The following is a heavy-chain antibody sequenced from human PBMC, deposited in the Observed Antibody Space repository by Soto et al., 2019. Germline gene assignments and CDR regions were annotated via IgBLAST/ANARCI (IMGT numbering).Heavy chain of an antibody. D-gene: IGHD3-3*01. CDR1: GFTFSNYD. V-gene: IGHV3-33*08. CDR3: ASKTIDDFDY. J-gene: IGHJ4*02. Sequence: GGSLRLSCAASGFTFSNYDMHWVRQAPGQGLEWVAVIRNDGTVRNYADSVKGRFTISRDNSKNKLYLEMNSLRAEDTALYYCASKTIDDFDYWGQGTLVTVSS. CDR2: IRNDGTVR.